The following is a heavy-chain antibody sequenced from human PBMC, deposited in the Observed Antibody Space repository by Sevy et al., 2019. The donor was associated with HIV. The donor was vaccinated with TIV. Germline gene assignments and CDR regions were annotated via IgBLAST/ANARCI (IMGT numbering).Heavy chain of an antibody. CDR2: ISGSGGST. Sequence: GGSLTLSCAASGFTFSSYAMSWVRQAPGKGLEWVSAISGSGGSTYYADSVKGRFTISRDNSKNTLYLQMNSLRAEDTAVYYCAKTHDPERLTFDYWGQGTLVTVSS. CDR3: AKTHDPERLTFDY. D-gene: IGHD1-1*01. CDR1: GFTFSSYA. V-gene: IGHV3-23*01. J-gene: IGHJ4*02.